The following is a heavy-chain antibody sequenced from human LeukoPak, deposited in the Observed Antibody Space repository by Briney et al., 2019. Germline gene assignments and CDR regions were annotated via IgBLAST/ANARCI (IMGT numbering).Heavy chain of an antibody. CDR3: ARYSSHWSFDS. Sequence: PGGSLRLSCAASGCTFSSYSMDWVLQAPGKGLEWVSYISSSSSTIYYADSVKGRFTISRDNAKNSLYLQMNSLTAEDTAVYYCARYSSHWSFDSWGQGTLVTVSS. CDR1: GCTFSSYS. V-gene: IGHV3-48*01. D-gene: IGHD6-19*01. J-gene: IGHJ4*02. CDR2: ISSSSSTI.